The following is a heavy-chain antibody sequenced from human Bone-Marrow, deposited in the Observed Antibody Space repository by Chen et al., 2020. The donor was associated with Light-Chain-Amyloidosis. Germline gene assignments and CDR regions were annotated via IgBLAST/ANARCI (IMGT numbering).Heavy chain of an antibody. D-gene: IGHD4-17*01. CDR2: ISSSRSTT. CDR3: ARVRGYGDYVDY. Sequence: QVQLVDSGGGLVKPGGSPRPSCAASGFTFSDYYMSWIRQAPGKGLEWVSYISSSRSTTHYADSVKGRFTISRDNAKNSLYLQMNSLRAEDTAVYYCARVRGYGDYVDYWGQGTLVTVSS. CDR1: GFTFSDYY. J-gene: IGHJ4*02. V-gene: IGHV3-11*01.